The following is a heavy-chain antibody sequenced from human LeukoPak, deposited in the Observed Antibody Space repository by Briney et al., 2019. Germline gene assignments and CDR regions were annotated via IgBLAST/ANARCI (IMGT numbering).Heavy chain of an antibody. Sequence: PGGSLRLSCAASGFTFSSYDMHWVRQATGKGLEWVSAIGTVDDTYYPGSVKGRFTISRENAKNSLYLQMNSLRAGDTAVYYCARAPSRTGPFDPWGQGTLVTVSS. CDR1: GFTFSSYD. D-gene: IGHD3/OR15-3a*01. CDR3: ARAPSRTGPFDP. V-gene: IGHV3-13*01. CDR2: IGTVDDT. J-gene: IGHJ5*02.